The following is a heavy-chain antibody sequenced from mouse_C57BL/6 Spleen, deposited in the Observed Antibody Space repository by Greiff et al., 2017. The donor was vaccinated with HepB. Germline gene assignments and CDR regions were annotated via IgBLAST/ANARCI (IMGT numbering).Heavy chain of an antibody. CDR3: ARNGGYGPRGYFDV. D-gene: IGHD1-1*02. CDR2: IWSGGST. J-gene: IGHJ1*03. CDR1: GFSLTSYG. V-gene: IGHV2-2*01. Sequence: QVQLKESGPGLVQPSQSLSITCTVSGFSLTSYGVHWVRQSPGKGLEWLGVIWSGGSTDYNAAFISRLSISKDNSKSQVFFKMNSLQADDTAIYYCARNGGYGPRGYFDVWGTGTTVTVSS.